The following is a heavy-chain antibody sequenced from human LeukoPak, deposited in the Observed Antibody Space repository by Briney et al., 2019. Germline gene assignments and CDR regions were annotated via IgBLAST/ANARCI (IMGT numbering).Heavy chain of an antibody. D-gene: IGHD2-21*01. CDR1: GGTFSSYA. V-gene: IGHV1-69*05. CDR3: ARGAVVGRDPSWFDP. J-gene: IGHJ5*02. CDR2: IIPIFGTA. Sequence: ASVKVSCKASGGTFSSYAISWVRQAPGQGLEWMGGIIPIFGTANYAQKFQGRVTITTDESTSTAYMELSSLRSEDTAVYYCARGAVVGRDPSWFDPWGQGTLVTASS.